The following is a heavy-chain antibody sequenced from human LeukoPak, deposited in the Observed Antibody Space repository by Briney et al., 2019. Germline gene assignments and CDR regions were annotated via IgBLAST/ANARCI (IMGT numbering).Heavy chain of an antibody. CDR3: ARAHYNWNEPPFDH. Sequence: PGGSLRLSCAASGFTFSSYAMSWVRQAPGKGLEWVSAISGSGGSTYYADSVKGRFTISRDNSKNTLYLQMSSLRAEDTAVYYCARAHYNWNEPPFDHWGQGVLVTVSS. CDR1: GFTFSSYA. V-gene: IGHV3-23*01. J-gene: IGHJ4*02. CDR2: ISGSGGST. D-gene: IGHD1-20*01.